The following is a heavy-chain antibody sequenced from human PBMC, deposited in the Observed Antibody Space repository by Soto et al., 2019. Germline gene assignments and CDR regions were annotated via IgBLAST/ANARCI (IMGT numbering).Heavy chain of an antibody. CDR2: INHSGST. CDR1: GGSFSGYY. CDR3: ARGGRYSSSWTPRAYYYGMDV. V-gene: IGHV4-34*01. J-gene: IGHJ6*02. Sequence: PSETLSLTCAVYGGSFSGYYWSWIRQPPGKGLEWIGEINHSGSTNYNPSLKSRVTISVDTSKNQFSLKLSSVTAAGTAVYYCARGGRYSSSWTPRAYYYGMDVWGQGTAVTVSS. D-gene: IGHD6-13*01.